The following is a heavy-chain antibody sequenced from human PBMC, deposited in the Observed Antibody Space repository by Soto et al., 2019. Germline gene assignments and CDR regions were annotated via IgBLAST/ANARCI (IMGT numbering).Heavy chain of an antibody. Sequence: QVQLQESGPGLVKPSQTLSLTCTVSGGSISSGGYYWSWIRQHPGKGLEWIGYIYYSGSTYYNPSLQSRVTISVDTSKNQFSLKMSFVTAADTAVYYCARPSISSSSRWFDPWGQGTLVTVSS. D-gene: IGHD6-6*01. J-gene: IGHJ5*02. V-gene: IGHV4-31*03. CDR2: IYYSGST. CDR1: GGSISSGGYY. CDR3: ARPSISSSSRWFDP.